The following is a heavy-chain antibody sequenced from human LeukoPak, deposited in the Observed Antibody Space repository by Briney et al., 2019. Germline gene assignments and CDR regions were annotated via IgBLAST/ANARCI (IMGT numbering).Heavy chain of an antibody. Sequence: ASVKVSCKASGYTFTSYGISWVRQAPGQGLEWMGWISAYNGNINYAQKLQGRVTMTTDTSTSTAYMELRSLRSDDTAVYYCARVSMVRGVIRYNWFDPWGQGTLVTVSS. CDR1: GYTFTSYG. V-gene: IGHV1-18*04. CDR3: ARVSMVRGVIRYNWFDP. J-gene: IGHJ5*02. D-gene: IGHD3-10*01. CDR2: ISAYNGNI.